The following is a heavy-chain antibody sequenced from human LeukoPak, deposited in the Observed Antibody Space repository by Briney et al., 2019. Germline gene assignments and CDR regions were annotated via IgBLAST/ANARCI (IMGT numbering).Heavy chain of an antibody. D-gene: IGHD3-22*01. J-gene: IGHJ4*02. CDR1: GDSISSGGGNYY. V-gene: IGHV4-61*02. CDR3: ARGEYDSSGQWRGYFDY. CDR2: IYTNGNT. Sequence: PSETLSLTCTVSGDSISSGGGNYYWNWIRQPAGRGLEWIGRIYTNGNTDYSPSLKSRATISVDTSKNQCSLKLVSVTAADTAVYYCARGEYDSSGQWRGYFDYWGQGTLVTVSS.